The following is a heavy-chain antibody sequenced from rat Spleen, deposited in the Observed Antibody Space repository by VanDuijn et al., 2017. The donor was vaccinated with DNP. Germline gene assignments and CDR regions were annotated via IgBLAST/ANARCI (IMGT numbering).Heavy chain of an antibody. CDR2: IGSDGYAP. CDR1: GFTFSDYY. D-gene: IGHD4-3*01. CDR3: IRWNSGHFDY. V-gene: IGHV5-22*01. J-gene: IGHJ2*01. Sequence: EGQLVESGGGLVQPGRSLKLCCAASGFTFSDYYMVRVRQAPTKGLEWFAYIGSDGYAPYYGDSVKVRFTISRDNAKSTLYLQMNSLRSEDMATYYCIRWNSGHFDYWGQGVMVTVSS.